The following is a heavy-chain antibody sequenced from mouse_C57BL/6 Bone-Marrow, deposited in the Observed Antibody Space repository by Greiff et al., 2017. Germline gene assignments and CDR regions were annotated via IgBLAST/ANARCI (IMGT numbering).Heavy chain of an antibody. CDR3: ARGTTVVAEGFAY. V-gene: IGHV1-81*01. D-gene: IGHD1-1*01. Sequence: QVQLQQSGAELARPGASVKLSCKASGYTFTSYGISWVKQRTGQGLEWIGEIYPRSGNTYYNEKVKGKATLTADKSSSTAYMELRSLTSEDSAVYFCARGTTVVAEGFAYWGQGTLVTVSA. CDR1: GYTFTSYG. CDR2: IYPRSGNT. J-gene: IGHJ3*01.